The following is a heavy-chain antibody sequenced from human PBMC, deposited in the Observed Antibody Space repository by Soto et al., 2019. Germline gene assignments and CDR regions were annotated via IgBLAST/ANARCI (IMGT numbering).Heavy chain of an antibody. CDR1: GYSFTSYW. CDR3: ARSTPRLIAAAGKANWFDP. J-gene: IGHJ5*02. Sequence: GESLKISCKGSGYSFTSYWISWVRQMPGKGLEWMGRIDPSDSYTNYSPSFQGHVTISADKSISTAYLQWSSLKASDTAMYYCARSTPRLIAAAGKANWFDPWGQGTLVTVSS. D-gene: IGHD6-13*01. CDR2: IDPSDSYT. V-gene: IGHV5-10-1*01.